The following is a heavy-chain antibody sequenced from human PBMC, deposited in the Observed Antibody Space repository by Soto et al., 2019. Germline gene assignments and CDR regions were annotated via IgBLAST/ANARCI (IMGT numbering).Heavy chain of an antibody. J-gene: IGHJ2*01. V-gene: IGHV4-34*01. CDR3: ARGWYSSSSRGIWYFDL. CDR2: INHSGST. Sequence: KTSETLSLTCAVYGGSFSGYYWSWIRQPPGKGLEWIGEINHSGSTNYNPSLKSRVTISVDTSKNQFSLKLSSVTAADTAVYYCARGWYSSSSRGIWYFDLWGRGTLVTVSS. CDR1: GGSFSGYY. D-gene: IGHD6-6*01.